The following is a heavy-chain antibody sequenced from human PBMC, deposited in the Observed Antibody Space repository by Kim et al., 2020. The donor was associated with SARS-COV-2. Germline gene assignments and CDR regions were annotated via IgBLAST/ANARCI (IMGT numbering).Heavy chain of an antibody. Sequence: NKYYADTVKGRFTVSRDNSKSTLYLQMIGLRAEDTAVYYCARGMVRGFDYWGQGTLVTVSS. J-gene: IGHJ4*02. V-gene: IGHV3-33*01. CDR2: NK. CDR3: ARGMVRGFDY. D-gene: IGHD3-10*01.